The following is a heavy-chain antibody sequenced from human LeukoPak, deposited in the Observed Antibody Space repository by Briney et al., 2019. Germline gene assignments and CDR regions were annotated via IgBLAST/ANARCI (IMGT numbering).Heavy chain of an antibody. CDR2: IYYSGNT. CDR1: SGSISSYY. D-gene: IGHD2-21*01. J-gene: IGHJ5*02. V-gene: IGHV4-59*01. Sequence: SSETLSLTCTVSSGSISSYYWSWIRQSPGRGLEWIGFIYYSGNTNSNPSLKSRVTMSVDTSKNQFSLRLTSVTAADTAVYYCASGLRRDWFDPWGQGTLVTVSS. CDR3: ASGLRRDWFDP.